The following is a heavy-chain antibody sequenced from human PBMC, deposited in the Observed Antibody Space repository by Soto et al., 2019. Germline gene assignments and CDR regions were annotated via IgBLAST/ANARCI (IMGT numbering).Heavy chain of an antibody. CDR1: GCTFTGYY. CDR2: INPNSGGT. CDR3: ARDRVEYDVSSGKNYYYGMDV. V-gene: IGHV1-2*02. Sequence: ASVNVSCKASGCTFTGYYMHWVRQAAGQGIEWIGWINPNSGGTKYAQKCQGGGTMTRDTSISTAYMELSRLRSDDTAVYYCARDRVEYDVSSGKNYYYGMDVWGQGTTVTVS. D-gene: IGHD3-3*01. J-gene: IGHJ6*02.